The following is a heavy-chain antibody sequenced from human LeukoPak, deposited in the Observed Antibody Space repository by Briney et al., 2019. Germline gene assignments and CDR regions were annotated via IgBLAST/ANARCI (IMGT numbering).Heavy chain of an antibody. Sequence: PSQTLSLTCTVSGGSISSGGYYWSWIRQPPGKGLEWIGYIYHSGSTYYNPSLKSRVTISVDRSKNQFSLKLSSVTAADTAVYYCARGGGGTIFGVVIPPKPQAFDIWGQGTMVTVSS. J-gene: IGHJ3*02. CDR1: GGSISSGGYY. CDR3: ARGGGGTIFGVVIPPKPQAFDI. D-gene: IGHD3-3*01. V-gene: IGHV4-30-2*01. CDR2: IYHSGST.